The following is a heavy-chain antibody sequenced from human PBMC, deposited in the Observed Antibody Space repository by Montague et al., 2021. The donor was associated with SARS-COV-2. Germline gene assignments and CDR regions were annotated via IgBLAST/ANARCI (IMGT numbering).Heavy chain of an antibody. J-gene: IGHJ6*02. Sequence: FLSLSFSASGFPFSTSWMNWVRQTPEKGLEWVANIDPDGSTKSYVDSVKGRVTMTRDNAKNSLSLHINSLRVDDTAVYYCAGWFGEQNVWGQGTTVTVSS. CDR1: GFPFSTSW. CDR3: AGWFGEQNV. V-gene: IGHV3-7*01. CDR2: IDPDGSTK. D-gene: IGHD3-10*01.